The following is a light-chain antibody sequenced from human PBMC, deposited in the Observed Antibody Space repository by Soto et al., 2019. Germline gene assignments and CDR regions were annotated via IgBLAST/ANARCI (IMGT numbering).Light chain of an antibody. CDR2: DVS. J-gene: IGLJ2*01. CDR3: CSYAGSYTFVV. CDR1: SSDVGGYNY. V-gene: IGLV2-11*01. Sequence: QAVVTQPRSVSGSPGQSVTISCTGTSSDVGGYNYVSWYQQHPGKAPKLMIYDVSKRPSGVPDRFSGSKSGNTASLTISGLQAEDGADYYCCSYAGSYTFVVFGGGTQLTVL.